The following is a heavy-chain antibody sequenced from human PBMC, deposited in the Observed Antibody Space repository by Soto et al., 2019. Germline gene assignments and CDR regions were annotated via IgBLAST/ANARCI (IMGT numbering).Heavy chain of an antibody. V-gene: IGHV4-59*01. CDR2: IYYTGST. D-gene: IGHD6-19*01. J-gene: IGHJ4*02. CDR1: GGSISSFY. Sequence: QVQLRESGPGLVKPSETLSLTCTVSGGSISSFYWSWIRQSPGRGLEWIGYIYYTGSTHLNPSLKSPVTISLDTSENQFSLGLSSVTAADTAVDFCARGFRSGWYGDYFDSWGQGTLVTVSS. CDR3: ARGFRSGWYGDYFDS.